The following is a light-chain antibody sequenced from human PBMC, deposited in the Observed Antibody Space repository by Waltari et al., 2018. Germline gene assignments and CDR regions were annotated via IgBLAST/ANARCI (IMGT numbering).Light chain of an antibody. CDR3: SSYTSSSVV. Sequence: QSALTQPASVSGSPGQSITISCTATISDVGGYNYVSWYQQHPGKAPKLMIYDVSNRPSGFSNRFSGSESGNTASLTISGLQAEDEADYYCSSYTSSSVVFGGGTKLTVL. CDR1: ISDVGGYNY. CDR2: DVS. V-gene: IGLV2-14*01. J-gene: IGLJ2*01.